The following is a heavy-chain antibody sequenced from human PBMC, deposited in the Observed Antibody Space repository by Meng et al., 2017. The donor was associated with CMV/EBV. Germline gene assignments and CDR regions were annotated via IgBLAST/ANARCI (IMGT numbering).Heavy chain of an antibody. CDR3: ARDLKYYYDSSGHYGMDV. CDR1: GGSVSSGSYY. Sequence: SETLSLTCTVSGGSVSSGSYYWSWIRQPPGKGLEWIGYTYYSGSTNYNPSLKSRVTISVDTSKNQFSLKLSSVTAADTAVYYCARDLKYYYDSSGHYGMDVWGQGTTVTVSS. D-gene: IGHD3-22*01. V-gene: IGHV4-61*01. CDR2: TYYSGST. J-gene: IGHJ6*02.